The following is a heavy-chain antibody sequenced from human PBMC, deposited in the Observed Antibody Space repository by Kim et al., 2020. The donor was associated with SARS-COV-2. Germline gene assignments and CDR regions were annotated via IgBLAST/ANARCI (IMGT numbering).Heavy chain of an antibody. Sequence: SVKVSCKASGGTFSSYAISWVRQAPGQGLEWMGGIIPIFGTAKYAQKFQGRVTITADESTSTAYMELSSLRSEDTAVYYCARSFGRSGSYYFYYYGMDVWGQGTTVTVSS. D-gene: IGHD3-10*01. V-gene: IGHV1-69*13. J-gene: IGHJ6*02. CDR1: GGTFSSYA. CDR2: IIPIFGTA. CDR3: ARSFGRSGSYYFYYYGMDV.